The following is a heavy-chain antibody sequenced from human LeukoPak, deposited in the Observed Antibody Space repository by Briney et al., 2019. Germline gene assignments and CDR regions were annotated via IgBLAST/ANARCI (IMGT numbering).Heavy chain of an antibody. J-gene: IGHJ4*02. V-gene: IGHV3-7*01. Sequence: GGSLRLSCAASGFTFSTYWMSWVRQAPGKGLEWVANIQQDGSEKYYVDSVKGRFTISRDNAKNSLYLQMNSLRAEDTAVYYCARDKIVGATHFDYWGQGTLVTVSS. D-gene: IGHD1-26*01. CDR1: GFTFSTYW. CDR2: IQQDGSEK. CDR3: ARDKIVGATHFDY.